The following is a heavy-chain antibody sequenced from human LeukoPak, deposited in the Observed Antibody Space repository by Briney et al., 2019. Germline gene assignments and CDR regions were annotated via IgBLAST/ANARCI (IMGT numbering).Heavy chain of an antibody. CDR1: GYSISSDYY. CDR2: IYHSGST. D-gene: IGHD2-2*01. J-gene: IGHJ5*02. V-gene: IGHV4-38-2*01. CDR3: ARQEYQLLSRSWFDP. Sequence: PSETLSLTCAVSGYSISSDYYWGWIRQPPGKGLEWIGSIYHSGSTYYNPSLKSRVTISVDTSKNQFSLKLSSVTAADTAVYYCARQEYQLLSRSWFDPWGQGTLVTVSS.